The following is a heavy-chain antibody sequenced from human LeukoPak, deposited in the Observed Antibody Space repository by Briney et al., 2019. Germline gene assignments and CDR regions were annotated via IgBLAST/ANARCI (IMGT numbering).Heavy chain of an antibody. CDR1: RFTFSSYA. Sequence: QAGGSLRLSCAASRFTFSSYAMTWVRQAPGKGLEWVSAISGSGGSTYYADSVKGRFTISRDNSKNTLYLQMNSLRAEDTAVYYCARVGVVVQYYFKQHYMDVWGKGTTVTVSS. CDR2: ISGSGGST. J-gene: IGHJ6*03. V-gene: IGHV3-23*01. D-gene: IGHD3-22*01. CDR3: ARVGVVVQYYFKQHYMDV.